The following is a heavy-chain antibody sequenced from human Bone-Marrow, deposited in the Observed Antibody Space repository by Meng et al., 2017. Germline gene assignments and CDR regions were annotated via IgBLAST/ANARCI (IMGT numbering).Heavy chain of an antibody. CDR2: IYSGGST. D-gene: IGHD6-19*01. CDR1: GFTVSSNY. V-gene: IGHV3-53*01. Sequence: GESLKISCAASGFTVSSNYMSWVRQAPGKGLEWVSVIYSGGSTYYADSVKGRFTISRDNTKNSLSLQMNSLRAEDTAVYYCARDRAVAVTTEASDYWGQGTLVTVSS. CDR3: ARDRAVAVTTEASDY. J-gene: IGHJ4*02.